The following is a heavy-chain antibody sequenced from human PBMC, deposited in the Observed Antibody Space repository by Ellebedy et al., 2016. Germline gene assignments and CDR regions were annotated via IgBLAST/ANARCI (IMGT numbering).Heavy chain of an antibody. D-gene: IGHD4-23*01. J-gene: IGHJ4*02. CDR1: GYTFTSYA. CDR2: INTNTGNA. V-gene: IGHV7-4-1*02. CDR3: ARDNGGLKLEVGDY. Sequence: ASVKVSCKASGYTFTSYAMHWVRQAPGQGLEWMGWINTNTGNAMYAQGLTGRFVFSLDTSVSTTYLQISSLKAEDTSVHYCARDNGGLKLEVGDYWGQGTLVTVSS.